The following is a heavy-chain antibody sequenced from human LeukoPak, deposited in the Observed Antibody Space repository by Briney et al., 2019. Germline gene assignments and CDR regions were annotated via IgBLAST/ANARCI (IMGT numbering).Heavy chain of an antibody. CDR2: ISGSGGST. CDR3: AKVYPDDYVWGSYPSTFDY. Sequence: GGSLRLSCAASGFSVGSNYMTWVRQAPGKGLEWVSAISGSGGSTYYADSVKGRFTISRDNSKNTLYLQMNSLRAEDTAVYYCAKVYPDDYVWGSYPSTFDYWGQGTLVTVSS. J-gene: IGHJ4*02. CDR1: GFSVGSNY. V-gene: IGHV3-23*01. D-gene: IGHD3-16*02.